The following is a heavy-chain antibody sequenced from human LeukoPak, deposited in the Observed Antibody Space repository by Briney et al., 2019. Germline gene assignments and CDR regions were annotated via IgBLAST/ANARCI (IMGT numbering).Heavy chain of an antibody. CDR3: ARACQAAAGTLVCLDAFDI. CDR1: GGSISSYY. CDR2: IYTSGST. Sequence: PSQTLSLTCTVSGGSISSYYWSWIRQPAGKGLEWIGRIYTSGSTNYNPSLKSRVTMSVDTSKNQFSLKLSSVTAADTAVYYCARACQAAAGTLVCLDAFDIWGQGTMVTVSS. J-gene: IGHJ3*02. D-gene: IGHD6-13*01. V-gene: IGHV4-4*07.